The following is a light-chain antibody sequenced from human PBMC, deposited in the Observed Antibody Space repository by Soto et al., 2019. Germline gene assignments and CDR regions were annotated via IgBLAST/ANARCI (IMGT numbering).Light chain of an antibody. CDR2: DVP. V-gene: IGKV2-30*01. J-gene: IGKJ1*01. CDR3: QQRSNWPRT. CDR1: QSLVTSDGNTY. Sequence: DVAMTQSPLSLPVTQGQPASISFRSTQSLVTSDGNTYLIWYQQKPGQAPRLLIYDVPNRATGIPARFSGSGSGTDFTLTISSLEPEDFAVYYCQQRSNWPRTFGQGTKVDIK.